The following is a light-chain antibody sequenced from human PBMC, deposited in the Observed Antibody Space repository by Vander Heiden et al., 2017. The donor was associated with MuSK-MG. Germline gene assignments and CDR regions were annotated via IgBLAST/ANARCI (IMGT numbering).Light chain of an antibody. CDR2: DAS. V-gene: IGKV3-11*01. J-gene: IGKJ3*01. CDR1: QSVSNY. Sequence: EVVLTHSPATLSLSPGERATLSRRASQSVSNYLAWYQQKPGQAPRLLIYDASNRAAGIPARFSGGGSGTDFTLTINSLEPEDFAVYFCQQRSNWPHTFGHGTKVEIK. CDR3: QQRSNWPHT.